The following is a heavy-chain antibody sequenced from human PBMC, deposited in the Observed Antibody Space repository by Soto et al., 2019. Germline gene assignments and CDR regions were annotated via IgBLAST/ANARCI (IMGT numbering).Heavy chain of an antibody. CDR2: VYYSGST. CDR3: ARELVVVPAAKDDWFDP. V-gene: IGHV4-39*01. CDR1: GGSISSSSYY. J-gene: IGHJ5*02. D-gene: IGHD2-2*01. Sequence: PSETLSLTCTVSGGSISSSSYYWGWIRQPPGKGLEWIGSVYYSGSTYYNPSLKSRVTISVDTSKNQFSLKLSSVTAADTAVYYCARELVVVPAAKDDWFDPWGQGTLVTVSS.